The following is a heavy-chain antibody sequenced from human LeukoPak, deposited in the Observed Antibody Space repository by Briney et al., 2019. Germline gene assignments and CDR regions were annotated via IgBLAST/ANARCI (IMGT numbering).Heavy chain of an antibody. J-gene: IGHJ5*02. D-gene: IGHD6-19*01. CDR2: IYTSGST. CDR3: ARDQWYSSGWFHGYNWFDP. CDR1: GGSISSYY. V-gene: IGHV4-4*07. Sequence: SGTLSLTCTVSGGSISSYYWSWIRQPAGKGLEWIGRIYTSGSTNYNPSLKSRVTMSVDTSKNQFSLKLSSVTAADTAVYYCARDQWYSSGWFHGYNWFDPWGQGTLVTVSS.